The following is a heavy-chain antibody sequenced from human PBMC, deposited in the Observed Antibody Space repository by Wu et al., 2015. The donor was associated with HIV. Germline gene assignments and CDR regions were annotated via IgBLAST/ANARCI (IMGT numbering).Heavy chain of an antibody. Sequence: QVQLVQSGAEVKKPGASVKVSCKASGYTFSDYGVHWVRQAPGQGLEWMGWINHNSGGATYAQKFQDRVAMTRDTSIDTAFMEMSGLRSDDTAVYYCARDYYGVLTTYSHYFFDLWGRGTLVTVSS. CDR3: ARDYYGVLTTYSHYFFDL. CDR1: GYTFSDYG. V-gene: IGHV1-2*02. D-gene: IGHD3-9*01. J-gene: IGHJ4*02. CDR2: INHNSGGA.